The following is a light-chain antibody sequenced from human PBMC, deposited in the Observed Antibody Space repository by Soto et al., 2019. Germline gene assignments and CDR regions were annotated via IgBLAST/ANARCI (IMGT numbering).Light chain of an antibody. CDR3: SSYTSSSNPYV. Sequence: QSALTQPASVSGSPGQSITISCTGTSSDVGGYNYVSWYQQHPGKAPKLMIYEVSTRPSGVSNRFSGSKSGNTASLTISGLQDEDEADYYCSSYTSSSNPYVFGTGTKLTVL. CDR2: EVS. CDR1: SSDVGGYNY. V-gene: IGLV2-14*01. J-gene: IGLJ1*01.